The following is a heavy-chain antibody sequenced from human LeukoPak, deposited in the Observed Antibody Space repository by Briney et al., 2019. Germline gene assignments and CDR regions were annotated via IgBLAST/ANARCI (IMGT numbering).Heavy chain of an antibody. Sequence: PGGSLRLSCADSGFTFSDAWMSWVRQAPGRGLEWVGRIKSKTDGGTTDYAAPVKGRFTISRDDSKNTLYLQMNSLKTEDTAVYYCTTDGAGSDYGDSNDAFDIWGQGTMVTVSS. D-gene: IGHD4-17*01. CDR1: GFTFSDAW. J-gene: IGHJ3*02. CDR3: TTDGAGSDYGDSNDAFDI. CDR2: IKSKTDGGTT. V-gene: IGHV3-15*01.